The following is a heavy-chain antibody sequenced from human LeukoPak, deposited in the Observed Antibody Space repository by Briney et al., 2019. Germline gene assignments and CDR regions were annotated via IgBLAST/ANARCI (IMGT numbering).Heavy chain of an antibody. CDR3: AKDHDSSGLAFDAFDI. V-gene: IGHV3-23*01. CDR2: ISGSGGST. D-gene: IGHD3-22*01. CDR1: GFTFSSYA. J-gene: IGHJ3*02. Sequence: GGSLRLSCAASGFTFSSYAMSWVRQAPGKGLEWVSAISGSGGSTYYADSVKGRFTISRDNSKNTLYLQMNSLRAEDTAVYYCAKDHDSSGLAFDAFDIWGQGTMVTVSS.